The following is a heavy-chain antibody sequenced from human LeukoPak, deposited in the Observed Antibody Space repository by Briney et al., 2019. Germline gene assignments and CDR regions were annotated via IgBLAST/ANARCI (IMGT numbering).Heavy chain of an antibody. V-gene: IGHV4-39*01. J-gene: IGHJ2*01. CDR3: AKPYYYDSSGHFDL. D-gene: IGHD3-22*01. CDR2: IHYSGST. Sequence: SGTLSLTCSVSGGPISSRNYYWGWIRQPPGTGLEWIGSIHYSGSTYYNPSLKSRVTISVDTSKNQFSLKLSSVTATDTAVYYCAKPYYYDSSGHFDLWGRGTLVTVSS. CDR1: GGPISSRNYY.